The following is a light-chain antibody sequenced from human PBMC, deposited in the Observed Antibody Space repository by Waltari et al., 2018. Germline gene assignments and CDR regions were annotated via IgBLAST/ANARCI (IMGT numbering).Light chain of an antibody. CDR3: SSYAGSKNVV. J-gene: IGLJ2*01. V-gene: IGLV2-8*01. Sequence: QSALTQPPSASGSPGQSVTISCTGTSSDVGLYNYVAWYQQHPGHAPKLMTYEVSKRPSGVPDRFSGFKSGNPASLTVSGRQAEDEADYYCSSYAGSKNVVFGGGTKLTVL. CDR2: EVS. CDR1: SSDVGLYNY.